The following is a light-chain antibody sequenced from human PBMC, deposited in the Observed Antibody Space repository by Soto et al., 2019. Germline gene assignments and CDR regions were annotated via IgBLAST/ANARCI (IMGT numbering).Light chain of an antibody. CDR2: TNN. CDR1: SSNIGSNT. J-gene: IGLJ2*01. CDR3: AAWDDSLNGVV. Sequence: QSVLTQPPSASRTPGQRVTISCSGSSSNIGSNTVNWDQQLPGTAPKLLIHTNNQRPAGVPDRFSGSKSGTSGSLAISGLQSEDEADYYCAAWDDSLNGVVFGGGTKLTVL. V-gene: IGLV1-44*01.